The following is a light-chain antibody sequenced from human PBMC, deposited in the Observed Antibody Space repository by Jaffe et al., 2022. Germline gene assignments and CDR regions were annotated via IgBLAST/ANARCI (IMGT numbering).Light chain of an antibody. V-gene: IGKV3-20*01. Sequence: ETVLTQSPGTLSLSPGERTTLSCRASQSLGRSYLAWYQQKPGQAPRLLIYGASSRATGIPDRFSGSGSATDFTLTISRLEPEDSAVYYCQQYDIAPATFGQGTKVEI. J-gene: IGKJ1*01. CDR2: GAS. CDR1: QSLGRSY. CDR3: QQYDIAPAT.